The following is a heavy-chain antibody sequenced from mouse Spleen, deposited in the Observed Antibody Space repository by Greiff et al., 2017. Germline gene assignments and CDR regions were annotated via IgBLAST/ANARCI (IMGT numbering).Heavy chain of an antibody. D-gene: IGHD1-1*01. CDR1: GYTFTSYW. J-gene: IGHJ2*01. V-gene: IGHV1-64*01. Sequence: QVQLQQPGAELVKPGASVKLSCKASGYTFTSYWMHWVKQRPGQGLEWIGMIHPNSGSTNYNEKFKSKATLTVDKSSSTAYMQLSSLTSEDSAVYYCARRLITTVVVDYWGQGTTLTVSS. CDR2: IHPNSGST. CDR3: ARRLITTVVVDY.